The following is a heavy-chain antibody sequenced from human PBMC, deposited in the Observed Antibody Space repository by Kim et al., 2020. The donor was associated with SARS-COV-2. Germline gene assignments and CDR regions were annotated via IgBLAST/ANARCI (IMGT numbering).Heavy chain of an antibody. CDR2: IYHSGST. V-gene: IGHV4-4*02. D-gene: IGHD5-18*01. CDR1: GGSISSSNW. J-gene: IGHJ6*02. CDR3: ARDLTATYYYYYGMDV. Sequence: SETLSLTCAVSGGSISSSNWWSWVRQPPGKGLEWIGEIYHSGSTNYNPSLKSRVTISVDKSKNQFSLKLSSVTAADTAVYYCARDLTATYYYYYGMDVWGQGTTVTVSS.